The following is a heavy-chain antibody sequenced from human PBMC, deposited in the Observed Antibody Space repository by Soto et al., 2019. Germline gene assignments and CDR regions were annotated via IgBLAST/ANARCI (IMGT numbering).Heavy chain of an antibody. CDR1: GFTFSSYA. J-gene: IGHJ4*02. D-gene: IGHD5-12*01. V-gene: IGHV3-23*01. Sequence: EVQLLESGGGLVQPGGSLRLSCAASGFTFSSYAMSWVRQAPGKGLEWVSAISGSGGSTYYADSVKGRFTISRDNSKNRLYLQINSLRAEDTAVYYCAKPGQRWLQPNVRFDYWGQGTLVNVSS. CDR3: AKPGQRWLQPNVRFDY. CDR2: ISGSGGST.